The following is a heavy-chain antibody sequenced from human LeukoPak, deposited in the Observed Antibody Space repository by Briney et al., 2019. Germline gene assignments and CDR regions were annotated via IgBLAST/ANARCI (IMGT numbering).Heavy chain of an antibody. CDR2: IYYTGTT. J-gene: IGHJ4*02. CDR1: GGSISIYY. Sequence: SETLSLTCSVSGGSISIYYWTWIRQIPGKGLEWIGYIYYTGTTNYNPLFESRATISVHTSKNQFPLKLTSVTAAHTAGHFCARGEEVERYYLAYWGQGTLVTVSS. CDR3: ARGEEVERYYLAY. V-gene: IGHV4-59*01.